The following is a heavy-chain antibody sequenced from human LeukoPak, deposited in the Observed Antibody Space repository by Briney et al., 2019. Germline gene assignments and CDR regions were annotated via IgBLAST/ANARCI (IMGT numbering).Heavy chain of an antibody. CDR3: ARDDLMYYFDN. D-gene: IGHD2-8*01. J-gene: IGHJ4*02. Sequence: ASVKVSCKASGYTSTGYYMHWVRQAPGQGLEWMGWINPNSGGTNYAQKFQGRVTMTTDTSTSTAYMDLRSLRSDDTAVYYCARDDLMYYFDNWGQGTLVTVSS. CDR2: INPNSGGT. V-gene: IGHV1-2*02. CDR1: GYTSTGYY.